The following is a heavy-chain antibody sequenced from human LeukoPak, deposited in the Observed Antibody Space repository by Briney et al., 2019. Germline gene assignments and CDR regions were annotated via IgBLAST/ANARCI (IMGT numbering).Heavy chain of an antibody. D-gene: IGHD2-2*01. CDR2: IYSCCST. J-gene: IGHJ4*02. CDR3: ARALGYCSSASCYYFDN. CDR1: RFSLNRNY. V-gene: IGHV3-66*03. Sequence: GGSLRLSRAASRFSLNRNYMSWVRQAPGTGLEGASVIYSCCSTYYADSVKGRFTISRDNSKNTLYLQMNSLRAEDTAVYYCARALGYCSSASCYYFDNWGQGTLVTVSS.